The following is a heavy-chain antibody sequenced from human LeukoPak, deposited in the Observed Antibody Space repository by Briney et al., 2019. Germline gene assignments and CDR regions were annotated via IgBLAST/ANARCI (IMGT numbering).Heavy chain of an antibody. CDR2: ISAYNGNT. Sequence: ASVKVSCKASGYTFTSYGISRVRQAPGQGLEWMGWISAYNGNTNYAQKLQGRVTMTTDTSTSTAYMELRSLRSGDTAVYYCARDAPYSSGWNYYYYGMDVWGQGTTVTVSS. CDR1: GYTFTSYG. CDR3: ARDAPYSSGWNYYYYGMDV. J-gene: IGHJ6*02. D-gene: IGHD6-19*01. V-gene: IGHV1-18*01.